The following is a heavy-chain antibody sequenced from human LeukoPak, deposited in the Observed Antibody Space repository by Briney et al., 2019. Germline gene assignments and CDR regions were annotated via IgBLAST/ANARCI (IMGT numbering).Heavy chain of an antibody. Sequence: SETLSLTCTVSGYSISSGYYWGWIRQPPGKGLEWIGSIYHSGSTDYNPSLKSRVTISVDTSKNQFSLKLSSVTAADTAVYYCARLGGWSVFDYWGQGTLVTVSS. CDR1: GYSISSGYY. CDR3: ARLGGWSVFDY. J-gene: IGHJ4*02. CDR2: IYHSGST. D-gene: IGHD6-19*01. V-gene: IGHV4-38-2*02.